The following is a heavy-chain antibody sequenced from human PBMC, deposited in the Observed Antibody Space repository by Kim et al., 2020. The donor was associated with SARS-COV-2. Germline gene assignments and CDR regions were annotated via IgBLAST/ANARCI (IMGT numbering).Heavy chain of an antibody. J-gene: IGHJ4*02. CDR3: ARDVGDSSHYYYNLFDY. Sequence: VRGRCTISRDNAKNSLYLQMESLRAEDTAVYYCARDVGDSSHYYYNLFDYWGQGTLVTVSS. V-gene: IGHV3-21*01. D-gene: IGHD3-22*01.